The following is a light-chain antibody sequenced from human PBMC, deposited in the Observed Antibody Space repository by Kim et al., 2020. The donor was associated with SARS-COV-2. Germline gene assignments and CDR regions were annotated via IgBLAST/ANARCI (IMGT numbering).Light chain of an antibody. Sequence: AVGQTVRIACQGDSLRSYYASWYQQKPGQAPAHVIYGENKRPAGIRDRFSGSSSGNAASLTSTGAQAEDEADYYCSSRDSSGNGGVFVGGTKVTVL. CDR3: SSRDSSGNGGV. CDR1: SLRSYY. CDR2: GEN. J-gene: IGLJ3*02. V-gene: IGLV3-19*01.